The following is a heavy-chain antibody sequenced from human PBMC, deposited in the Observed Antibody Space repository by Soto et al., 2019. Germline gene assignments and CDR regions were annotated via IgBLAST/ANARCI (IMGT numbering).Heavy chain of an antibody. CDR3: ARLTTVTTDY. V-gene: IGHV1-69*13. J-gene: IGHJ4*02. CDR1: GGTFSSYA. CDR2: IIPIFGTA. Sequence: GASVKVSCKASGGTFSSYAISWVRQAPGQGLEWMGGIIPIFGTANYAQKFQGRVTITADESTGTAYMELSSLRSEDTAVYYCARLTTVTTDYWGQGTLVTVSS. D-gene: IGHD4-17*01.